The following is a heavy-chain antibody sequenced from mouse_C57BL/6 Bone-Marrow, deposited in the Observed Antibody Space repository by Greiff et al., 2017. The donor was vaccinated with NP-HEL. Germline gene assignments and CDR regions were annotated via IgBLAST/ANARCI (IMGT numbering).Heavy chain of an antibody. Sequence: QVQLQQSGAELVRPGASVTLSCKASGYTFTDYEMHWVKQTPVHGLEWIGAIDPETGGTAYNQKFKGKAILTADKSSSTAYMELRSLTSEDSAVYYCTRGGVRHSWFAYWGQGTLVTVSA. CDR2: IDPETGGT. D-gene: IGHD2-14*01. J-gene: IGHJ3*01. CDR3: TRGGVRHSWFAY. CDR1: GYTFTDYE. V-gene: IGHV1-15*01.